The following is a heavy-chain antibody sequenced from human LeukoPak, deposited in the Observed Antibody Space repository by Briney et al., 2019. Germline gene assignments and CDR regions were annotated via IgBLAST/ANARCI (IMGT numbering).Heavy chain of an antibody. J-gene: IGHJ4*02. CDR3: AGGATPGVF. CDR2: INQSGTT. Sequence: KPSETLSLTCAVYGGSFSDYYWNWIRQPPGKGLEWIGEINQSGTTNYNPSLKSRLTISLDTSKNHFSLKLTSATAADTALYYCAGGATPGVFCGQGILVTVSA. CDR1: GGSFSDYY. V-gene: IGHV4-34*01.